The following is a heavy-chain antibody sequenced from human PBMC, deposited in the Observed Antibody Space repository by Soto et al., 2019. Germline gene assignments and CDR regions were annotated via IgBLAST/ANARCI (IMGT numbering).Heavy chain of an antibody. D-gene: IGHD3-16*01. CDR3: ARGRLGGAAN. J-gene: IGHJ4*02. Sequence: QVQLQQWGTKLSKPSETLSLTCAVYGGSFSGYYWSWIRQPPGKGLEWIGEIDHSGGTNYNPSLNGRVTLSVDTSNSQFSLKLSSVTAADTARYYCARGRLGGAANWGQGTLVIVSS. CDR1: GGSFSGYY. CDR2: IDHSGGT. V-gene: IGHV4-34*01.